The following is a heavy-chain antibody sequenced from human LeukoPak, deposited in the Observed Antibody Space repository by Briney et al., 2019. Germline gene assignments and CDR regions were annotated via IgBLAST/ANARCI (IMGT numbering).Heavy chain of an antibody. Sequence: PGGSLRLSCAASGFTFDDYAMHWVRQAPGKGLEWVSGTSWNSGSIGYADSVKGRFTISRDNAKNSLYLQMNSLRAEDTALYYCAKEPYYYGSGTGPHFDYWGQGTLVTVSS. D-gene: IGHD3-10*01. CDR2: TSWNSGSI. V-gene: IGHV3-9*01. J-gene: IGHJ4*02. CDR1: GFTFDDYA. CDR3: AKEPYYYGSGTGPHFDY.